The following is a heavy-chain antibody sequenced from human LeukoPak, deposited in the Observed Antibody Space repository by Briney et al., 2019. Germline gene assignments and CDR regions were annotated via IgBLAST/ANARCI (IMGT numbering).Heavy chain of an antibody. CDR1: GFTFSSYS. Sequence: GGSLRLSCAASGFTFSSYSMNWVRQAPGKGLEWVSSISSSSSYIYYTDSVKGRFTISRDNAKNSLYLQMNSLRAEDTAVYYCARDRAGRLDGFDYWGQGTLVTVSS. D-gene: IGHD5-24*01. CDR2: ISSSSSYI. J-gene: IGHJ4*02. CDR3: ARDRAGRLDGFDY. V-gene: IGHV3-21*01.